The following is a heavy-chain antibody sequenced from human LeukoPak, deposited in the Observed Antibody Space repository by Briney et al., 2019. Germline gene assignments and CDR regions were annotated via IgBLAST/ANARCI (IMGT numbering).Heavy chain of an antibody. CDR3: ARAPERLGWFDP. CDR1: GYTFTSYG. J-gene: IGHJ5*02. Sequence: GASVKVSCKASGYTFTSYGISWVRQAPGQGLEWMGWISAYNGNTNYAQKFQGRVTMTTDTSTSTAYIELRSLRSDDTTVYYCARAPERLGWFDPWGQGTLVTVSS. D-gene: IGHD1-1*01. V-gene: IGHV1-18*01. CDR2: ISAYNGNT.